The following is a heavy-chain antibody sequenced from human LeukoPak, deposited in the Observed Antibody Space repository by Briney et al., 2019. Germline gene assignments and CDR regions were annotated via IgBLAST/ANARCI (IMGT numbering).Heavy chain of an antibody. Sequence: GGSLRLSCAASGITVSGDYMAWVRQAPGKGLEWASVIYSGGNTYHADSVKGSFSISRDNSKNTVYLQMNGLRVEDTAVYYCARLVTGTTVINSGWFDPWGRGTLVTVSS. CDR3: ARLVTGTTVINSGWFDP. CDR1: GITVSGDY. J-gene: IGHJ5*02. V-gene: IGHV3-66*04. CDR2: IYSGGNT. D-gene: IGHD4-23*01.